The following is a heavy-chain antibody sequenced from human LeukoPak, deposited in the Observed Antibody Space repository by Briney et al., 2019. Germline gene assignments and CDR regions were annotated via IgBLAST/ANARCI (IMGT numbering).Heavy chain of an antibody. V-gene: IGHV3-23*01. D-gene: IGHD4-23*01. Sequence: GGSLRLSCAASGFSFSSYAMSWVRQAPGKGLEWVSAISGSGGSTYYADTVKGRFTMSRDKSKSTLFLQMSSLRDEGTAVYYCAKARSVGTPEGRFDYWGQGTLVTVSS. CDR3: AKARSVGTPEGRFDY. CDR2: ISGSGGST. J-gene: IGHJ4*02. CDR1: GFSFSSYA.